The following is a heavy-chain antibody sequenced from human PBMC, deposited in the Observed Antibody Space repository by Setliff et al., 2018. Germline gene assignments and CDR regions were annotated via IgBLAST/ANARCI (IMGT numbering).Heavy chain of an antibody. V-gene: IGHV4-39*01. CDR3: ASHPRVTIFGVVAFDY. J-gene: IGHJ4*02. CDR1: GGPINSDRYY. CDR2: MYSSGST. Sequence: PSETLSLTCTVSGGPINSDRYYWGWIRQPPGKGLEGIGSMYSSGSTYYNPSLKSRVTISVDTSQNQFSLKLSSVTAADTAAYYCASHPRVTIFGVVAFDYWGQGILVTVSS. D-gene: IGHD3-3*01.